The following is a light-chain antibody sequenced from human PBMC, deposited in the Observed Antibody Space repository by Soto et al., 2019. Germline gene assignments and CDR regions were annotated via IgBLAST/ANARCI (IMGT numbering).Light chain of an antibody. CDR2: AAS. CDR3: QQYYSYPWT. V-gene: IGKV1-8*01. CDR1: QGISNY. J-gene: IGKJ1*01. Sequence: AIRMTQSPSSLSASTGDTVTITCRASQGISNYLAWYQQKPGKAPKVLIHAASTLPGGVPSRFSGSGSGTDFTLTISGLQSEDFATYYCQQYYSYPWTFGQGTKVEIK.